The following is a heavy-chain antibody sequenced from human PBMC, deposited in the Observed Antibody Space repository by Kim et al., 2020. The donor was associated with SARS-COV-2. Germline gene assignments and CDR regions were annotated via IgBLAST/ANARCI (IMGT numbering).Heavy chain of an antibody. Sequence: GGSLRLSCAASGFTFSDLYMDWVRQAPGKGLEWVGRIRNKANSYTTEYAASVKGRFIISRDDSKNSLYLQMNSLKPEDTAVYYCARVIVEVIGTTPFYGLDVWGQGTTVTASS. CDR3: ARVIVEVIGTTPFYGLDV. CDR1: GFTFSDLY. D-gene: IGHD1-26*01. J-gene: IGHJ6*02. CDR2: IRNKANSYTT. V-gene: IGHV3-72*01.